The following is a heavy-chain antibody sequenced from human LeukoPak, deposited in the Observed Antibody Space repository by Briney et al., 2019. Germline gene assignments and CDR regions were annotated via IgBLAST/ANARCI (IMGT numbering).Heavy chain of an antibody. CDR2: ISYDGSNK. J-gene: IGHJ4*02. Sequence: PGGSLRLSCAASGFTFSSYAMHWVRQAPGKGLEWVAVISYDGSNKYYADSVKGRFTISRDNSKNTLYLQMNSLRAEDTAVYYCAKDQTTVTPFDYWGQGTLVTVSS. CDR3: AKDQTTVTPFDY. V-gene: IGHV3-30*04. D-gene: IGHD4-17*01. CDR1: GFTFSSYA.